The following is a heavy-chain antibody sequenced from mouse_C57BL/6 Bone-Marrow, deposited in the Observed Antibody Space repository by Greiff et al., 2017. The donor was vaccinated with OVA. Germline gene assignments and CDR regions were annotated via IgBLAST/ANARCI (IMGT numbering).Heavy chain of an antibody. V-gene: IGHV5-4*03. D-gene: IGHD1-1*01. J-gene: IGHJ2*01. CDR2: ISDGGSYT. Sequence: EVKLMESGGGLVKPGGSLKLSCAASGFTFSSYAMSWVRQTPEKRLEWVATISDGGSYTYYPDNVKGRFTISRDNAKNNLYLQMSHLKSEDTAMYYCASGTYGSSYWGQGTTLTVSS. CDR1: GFTFSSYA. CDR3: ASGTYGSSY.